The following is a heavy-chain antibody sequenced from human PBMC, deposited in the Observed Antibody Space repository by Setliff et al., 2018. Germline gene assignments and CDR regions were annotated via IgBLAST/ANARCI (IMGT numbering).Heavy chain of an antibody. Sequence: PGGSLRLSCAASGFTFSSYSLNWVRQAPGKGLEWVSSISSSSSYIFYAETVRGRFNISRDNAKKSLYLQMSSLRVEDTAVYFCARGRPTYYDSCTFYRRLDYWGRGTLVTVSS. J-gene: IGHJ4*02. CDR2: ISSSSSYI. CDR1: GFTFSSYS. CDR3: ARGRPTYYDSCTFYRRLDY. V-gene: IGHV3-21*01. D-gene: IGHD3-22*01.